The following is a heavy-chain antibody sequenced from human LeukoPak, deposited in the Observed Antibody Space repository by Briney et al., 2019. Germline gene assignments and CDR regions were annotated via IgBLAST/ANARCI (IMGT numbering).Heavy chain of an antibody. CDR3: ARGVLYYYYMYV. CDR2: ISWDGGST. Sequence: PGGSLRLSCAASGFTFDDYAMHWVRQAPGKGLEWVSLISWDGGSTYYADSVKGRFTISRDNSKNSLYLQMNSLRAEDTALYYCARGVLYYYYMYVWGKGTTVTVSS. V-gene: IGHV3-43D*03. J-gene: IGHJ6*03. CDR1: GFTFDDYA.